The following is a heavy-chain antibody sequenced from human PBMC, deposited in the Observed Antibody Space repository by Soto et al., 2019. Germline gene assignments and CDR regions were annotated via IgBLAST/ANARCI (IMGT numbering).Heavy chain of an antibody. CDR1: GDTFTNYY. Sequence: ASVKVSCKASGDTFTNYYIKWVRQATGQGLEWMGWMNPNSGNTGYAQKFQGRVTMTRNTSISTAYMELSSLRSEDTAVYYCARRRNGMDVWGQGTTVTVSS. J-gene: IGHJ6*02. V-gene: IGHV1-8*01. CDR2: MNPNSGNT. CDR3: ARRRNGMDV.